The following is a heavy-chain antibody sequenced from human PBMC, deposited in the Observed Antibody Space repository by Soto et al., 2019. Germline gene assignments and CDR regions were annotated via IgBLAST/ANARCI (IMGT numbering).Heavy chain of an antibody. V-gene: IGHV3-7*01. CDR1: GFTFSSYW. CDR3: ARERGWFRPGSGMDV. CDR2: IKQDGSEK. Sequence: AGGSLRLSCAASGFTFSSYWMSWVRQAPGKGLEWVANIKQDGSEKYYVDSVKGRFTISRDNAKNSLYLQMNSLRAEDTAVYYCARERGWFRPGSGMDVWGQGTTVTVSS. J-gene: IGHJ6*02. D-gene: IGHD3-10*01.